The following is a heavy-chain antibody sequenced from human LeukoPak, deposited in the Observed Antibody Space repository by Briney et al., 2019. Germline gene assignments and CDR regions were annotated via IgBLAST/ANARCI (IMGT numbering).Heavy chain of an antibody. V-gene: IGHV4-59*01. CDR2: IYYSGST. D-gene: IGHD3-22*01. J-gene: IGHJ4*02. Sequence: PSETLSLTCTVSGGSISSYYWSWIRQPPGKGLERIGYIYYSGSTNYNPSLKSRVTISVDTSKNQFSLKLSSVTAADTAVYYCARGVDYYDSSGYYATFYFDYWGQGTLVTVSS. CDR3: ARGVDYYDSSGYYATFYFDY. CDR1: GGSISSYY.